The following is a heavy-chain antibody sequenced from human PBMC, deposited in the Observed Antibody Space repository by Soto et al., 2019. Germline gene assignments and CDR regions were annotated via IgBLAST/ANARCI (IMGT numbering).Heavy chain of an antibody. D-gene: IGHD3-22*01. J-gene: IGHJ4*02. CDR2: IKKDGSEK. CDR1: GLTFSNYW. Sequence: QLVESGGGLVQPGGSLRLSCAASGLTFSNYWMSWVRQVPGKGLEWVANIKKDGSEKYYVDSVKGRFTKSRYNAKNSLYLQMNSLRAEDTAVYYCARGFYYDRSGYYADYWGQGTRVTVSS. CDR3: ARGFYYDRSGYYADY. V-gene: IGHV3-7*03.